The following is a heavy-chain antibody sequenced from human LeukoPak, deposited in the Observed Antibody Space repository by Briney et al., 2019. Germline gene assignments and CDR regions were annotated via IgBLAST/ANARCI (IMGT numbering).Heavy chain of an antibody. CDR2: IKQDGSEK. CDR1: GFIFSSYW. CDR3: SKNSGYGFFDY. V-gene: IGHV3-7*03. Sequence: GGSLRLSCAASGFIFSSYWMSWVRQAPGKGLEWVANIKQDGSEKDYVDSVKGRFTISRDNAKNSMYLQVNSLRVDDTAVYYCSKNSGYGFFDYWGQGTLVTVSS. J-gene: IGHJ4*02. D-gene: IGHD3-10*01.